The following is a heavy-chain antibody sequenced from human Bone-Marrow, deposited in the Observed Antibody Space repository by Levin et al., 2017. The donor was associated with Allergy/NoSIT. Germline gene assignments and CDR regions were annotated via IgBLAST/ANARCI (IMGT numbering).Heavy chain of an antibody. D-gene: IGHD3-3*01. J-gene: IGHJ6*03. CDR3: AIGGPLLRRFLEWLLYRLDYYYYYYMDV. Sequence: GGSLRLSCAASGFTFSSYAMSWVRQAPGKGLEWVSAISGSGGSTYYADSVKGRFTISRDNSKNTLYLQMNSLRAEDTAVYYCAIGGPLLRRFLEWLLYRLDYYYYYYMDVWGKGTTVTVSS. V-gene: IGHV3-23*01. CDR1: GFTFSSYA. CDR2: ISGSGGST.